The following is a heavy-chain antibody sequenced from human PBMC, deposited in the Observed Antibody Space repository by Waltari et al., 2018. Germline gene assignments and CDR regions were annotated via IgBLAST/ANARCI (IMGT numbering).Heavy chain of an antibody. CDR3: ATYIGASVGTAAFDV. CDR2: VSYIGAT. CDR1: GGSISNNRHY. D-gene: IGHD5-12*01. Sequence: QLQLQESGPGLVKPSETLSLTCSVSGGSISNNRHYWGWIRQPPGQGLEWIATVSYIGATSSSPSVMSRVTISRDTSKNQLSLTLGSVTAADTAMYYCATYIGASVGTAAFDVWGQGTMVTVSS. V-gene: IGHV4-39*01. J-gene: IGHJ3*01.